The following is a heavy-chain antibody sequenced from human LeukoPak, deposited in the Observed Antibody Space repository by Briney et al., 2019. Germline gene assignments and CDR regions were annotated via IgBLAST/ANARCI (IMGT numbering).Heavy chain of an antibody. CDR2: ISSSSSYI. V-gene: IGHV3-21*01. D-gene: IGHD5-18*01. CDR1: GFTFSSYS. CDR3: ARGGEFDGYSYGLSVYY. J-gene: IGHJ4*02. Sequence: GGSLRLSCAASGFTFSSYSMNWVRQAPGKGLEWVSFISSSSSYIYYADSVKGRFTISRDNAKNSLYLQMNSLRAEDTAVYYCARGGEFDGYSYGLSVYYWGQGTLVTVSS.